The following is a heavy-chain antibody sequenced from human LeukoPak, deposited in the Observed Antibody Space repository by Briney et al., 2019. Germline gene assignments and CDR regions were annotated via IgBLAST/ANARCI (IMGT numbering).Heavy chain of an antibody. CDR1: GGTFSSYA. D-gene: IGHD2-2*01. J-gene: IGHJ6*02. CDR3: TRDFDNPENSCPSTSCIDV. CDR2: IIPILGIP. V-gene: IGHV1-69*04. Sequence: SVKVSCKTSGGTFSSYAISWVRQAPGQGLEWMGRIIPILGIPNYAQKFQGRLTMTTDTSTSTAYMELRSLRSDDTAVYYCTRDFDNPENSCPSTSCIDVWGQGTTVTVSS.